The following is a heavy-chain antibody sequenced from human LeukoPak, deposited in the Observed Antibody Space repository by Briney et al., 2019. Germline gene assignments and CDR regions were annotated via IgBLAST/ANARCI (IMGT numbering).Heavy chain of an antibody. CDR1: GFTFSNYG. D-gene: IGHD2-15*01. CDR3: AKDGGYCSGGSCYSGAEYFQH. V-gene: IGHV3-33*06. CDR2: IWYDGSNK. Sequence: GGSLRLSCAASGFTFSNYGMHWVRQAPGKGLEWVAVIWYDGSNKYYADSVKGRSTISRDNSKNTLHLQMNSLRAEDTAVYYCAKDGGYCSGGSCYSGAEYFQHWGQGTLVTVSS. J-gene: IGHJ1*01.